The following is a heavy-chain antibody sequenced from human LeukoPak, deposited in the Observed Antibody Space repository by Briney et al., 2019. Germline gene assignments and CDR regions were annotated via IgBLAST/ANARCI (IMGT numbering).Heavy chain of an antibody. CDR2: INPNTGGT. Sequence: ASVKVSCKASGYTFTGYYIHWVRQAPGQGLGWMGWINPNTGGTNYAQKFQGRVTMTKDTSTNAAYMELNKLTFDDTAVYYCGRGNKSFDPWGQGTLVTVSS. CDR1: GYTFTGYY. V-gene: IGHV1-2*02. CDR3: GRGNKSFDP. J-gene: IGHJ5*02.